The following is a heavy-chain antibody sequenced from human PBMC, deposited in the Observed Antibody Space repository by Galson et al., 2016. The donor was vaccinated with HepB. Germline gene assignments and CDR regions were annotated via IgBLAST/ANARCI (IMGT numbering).Heavy chain of an antibody. CDR3: AIYGQDDSSTWYGGLDD. CDR1: GFTVGYNH. CDR2: IYSVGTT. D-gene: IGHD6-13*01. V-gene: IGHV3-66*01. Sequence: SLRLSCAASGFTVGYNHMSWVRQAPGRGLEWVSLIYSVGTTYYADSVKGRFIISRDNSKNTLYLQMDSLTAEDTAVYYCAIYGQDDSSTWYGGLDDWGQGTLVTVSS. J-gene: IGHJ4*02.